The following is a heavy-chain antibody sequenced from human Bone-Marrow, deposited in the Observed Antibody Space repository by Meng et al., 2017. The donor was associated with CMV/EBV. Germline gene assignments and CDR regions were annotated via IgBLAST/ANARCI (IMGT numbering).Heavy chain of an antibody. Sequence: SVKVSCKASGGTFSSYAISWVRQAPGQGLEWMGGIIPILGIANYAQKFQGRVTITADKSTSTAYMELSSLRSEDTAVYYCARAVVVPAAINYYYGMDVWGQGTTVTVSS. CDR1: GGTFSSYA. J-gene: IGHJ6*02. V-gene: IGHV1-69*10. D-gene: IGHD2-2*02. CDR2: IIPILGIA. CDR3: ARAVVVPAAINYYYGMDV.